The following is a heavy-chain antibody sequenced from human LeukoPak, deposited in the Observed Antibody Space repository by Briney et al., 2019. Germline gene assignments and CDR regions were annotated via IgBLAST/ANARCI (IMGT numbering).Heavy chain of an antibody. Sequence: ASVKVSCKASGYTFTSYGISWVRQAPGQGLERMGWISAYNGNTNYAQKLQGRVTMTTDTSTSTAYMELRSLRSDDTAVYYCARDHPIQLWAVYYYYYGMDVWGQGATVTVSS. J-gene: IGHJ6*02. CDR3: ARDHPIQLWAVYYYYYGMDV. CDR1: GYTFTSYG. D-gene: IGHD5-18*01. CDR2: ISAYNGNT. V-gene: IGHV1-18*01.